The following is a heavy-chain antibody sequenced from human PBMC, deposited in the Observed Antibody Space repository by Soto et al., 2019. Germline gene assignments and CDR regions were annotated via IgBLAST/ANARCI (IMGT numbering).Heavy chain of an antibody. D-gene: IGHD1-26*01. CDR2: LSNTGRRT. Sequence: GGYLRLSCVVSVFPFGANAMSWVRQAPGKGLEWVSGLSNTGRRTSYADSVKGRFNISRDNSENTVYLQMNSLRVEDTAVYYCATEMRATQGPIDNSGQGTLVTVSS. CDR3: ATEMRATQGPIDN. V-gene: IGHV3-23*01. CDR1: VFPFGANA. J-gene: IGHJ4*02.